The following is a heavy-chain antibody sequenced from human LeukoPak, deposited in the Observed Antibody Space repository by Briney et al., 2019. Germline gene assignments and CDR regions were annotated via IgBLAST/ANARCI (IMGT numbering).Heavy chain of an antibody. Sequence: PSETLSLTCTVSGGSISSYYWSWIRQPPGKGLEWIGYIYYSGSTNYNPSLKSRVTISVDTSKNQFSLKLSSVTAADTAVYYCARDYVVRGVTKSSYYYYGMDVWGKGTTVTVSS. J-gene: IGHJ6*04. CDR3: ARDYVVRGVTKSSYYYYGMDV. CDR2: IYYSGST. D-gene: IGHD3-10*01. CDR1: GGSISSYY. V-gene: IGHV4-59*01.